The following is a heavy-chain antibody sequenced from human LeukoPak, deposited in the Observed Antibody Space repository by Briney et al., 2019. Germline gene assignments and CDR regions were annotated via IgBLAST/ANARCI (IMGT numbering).Heavy chain of an antibody. J-gene: IGHJ4*02. Sequence: GGSLRLSCAASGFTFRSYDMHWVPQAPGKGLEWVALIWYDGSKNYYGESVKGRFTISRDNVQNTLHLQMNSLRAEDTAVYYCARVATSSLDYWGQGTLVTVSS. CDR1: GFTFRSYD. V-gene: IGHV3-33*01. CDR2: IWYDGSKN. D-gene: IGHD2-2*01. CDR3: ARVATSSLDY.